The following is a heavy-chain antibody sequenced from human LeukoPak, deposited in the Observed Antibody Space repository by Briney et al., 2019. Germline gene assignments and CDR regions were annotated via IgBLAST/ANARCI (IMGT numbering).Heavy chain of an antibody. CDR1: GGSFSGYY. D-gene: IGHD3-9*01. V-gene: IGHV4-34*01. CDR3: ARGWFLY. J-gene: IGHJ4*02. Sequence: PSEALSLTCAVYGGSFSGYYWSWIRQPPGKGLEWIGEINHSGSTNYNPSLKSRVTISVDTSKNQFSLKLSSVTATDTAVYYCARGWFLYWGQGTLVTVSS. CDR2: INHSGST.